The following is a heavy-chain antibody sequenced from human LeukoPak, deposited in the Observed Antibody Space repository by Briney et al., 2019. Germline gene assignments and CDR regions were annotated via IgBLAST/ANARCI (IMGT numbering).Heavy chain of an antibody. V-gene: IGHV3-33*08. CDR3: ARDDYYDSSGYYPGFDY. J-gene: IGHJ4*02. CDR1: GFTFSSYG. Sequence: PGGSLRLFCAASGFTFSSYGMHWVRQAPGKGLEWVAVIWYDGSNKYYADSVKGRFTISRDNSKNTLYLQMNSLRAEDTAVYYCARDDYYDSSGYYPGFDYWGQGTLVTVSS. CDR2: IWYDGSNK. D-gene: IGHD3-22*01.